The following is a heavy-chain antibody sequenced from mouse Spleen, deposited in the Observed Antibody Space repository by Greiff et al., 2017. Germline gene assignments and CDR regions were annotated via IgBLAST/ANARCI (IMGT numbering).Heavy chain of an antibody. CDR3: ALYDGYLYAMDY. J-gene: IGHJ4*01. Sequence: EVQLVESGGGLVKPGGSLKLSCAASGFTFSDYGMHWVRQAPEKGLEWVAYISSGSSTIYYADTVKGRFTISRDNAKNTLFLQMTSLRSEDTAMYYCALYDGYLYAMDYWGQGTSVTVSS. CDR2: ISSGSSTI. V-gene: IGHV5-17*01. D-gene: IGHD2-3*01. CDR1: GFTFSDYG.